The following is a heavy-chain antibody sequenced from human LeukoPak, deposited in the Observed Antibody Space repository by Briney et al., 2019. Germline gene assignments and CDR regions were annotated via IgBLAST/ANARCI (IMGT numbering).Heavy chain of an antibody. V-gene: IGHV4-39*01. J-gene: IGHJ5*02. CDR1: GGYISSSSYY. Sequence: TSETLSLTCTVSGGYISSSSYYWGWIRQPPGKGLEWIGSIYYSGSTYYIPSLKSRVTISVDTSKNQFSLKLSSVTAADTAVYYCASLGTGGWFDPWGQGTLVTVSS. CDR2: IYYSGST. CDR3: ASLGTGGWFDP. D-gene: IGHD1-26*01.